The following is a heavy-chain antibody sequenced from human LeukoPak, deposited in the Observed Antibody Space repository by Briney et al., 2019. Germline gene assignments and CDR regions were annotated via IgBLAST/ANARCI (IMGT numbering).Heavy chain of an antibody. D-gene: IGHD6-13*01. V-gene: IGHV4-59*12. CDR2: IYYSGST. J-gene: IGHJ5*02. Sequence: SETLSLTCTVSGGSISSYYWSWIRQPPGKGLEWIGYIYYSGSTNYNPSLKSRVTISVDKSKNQFSLKLSSVTAADTAVYYCARVPSSSWNNWFDPWGQGTLVTVSS. CDR3: ARVPSSSWNNWFDP. CDR1: GGSISSYY.